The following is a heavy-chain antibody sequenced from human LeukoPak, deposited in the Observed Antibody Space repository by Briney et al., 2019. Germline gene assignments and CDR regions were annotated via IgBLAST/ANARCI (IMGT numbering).Heavy chain of an antibody. CDR1: GYTFTSYY. V-gene: IGHV1-46*01. CDR3: ARDQDVLRFLEWLPPGYYYGMDV. J-gene: IGHJ6*02. D-gene: IGHD3-3*01. CDR2: INPSGGST. Sequence: ASVKVSCKAPGYTFTSYYMHWVRQAPGQGLEWMGIINPSGGSTSYAQKFQGRVTMTRDTSTSTVYMELSSLRSEDTAVYYCARDQDVLRFLEWLPPGYYYGMDVWGQGTTVTVSS.